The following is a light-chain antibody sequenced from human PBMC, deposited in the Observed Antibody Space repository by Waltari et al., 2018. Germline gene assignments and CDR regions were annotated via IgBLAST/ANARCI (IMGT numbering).Light chain of an antibody. J-gene: IGKJ2*03. V-gene: IGKV1-39*01. Sequence: DIQMTQSPPSLSASVGDRVTITCRASENVNNYLNWYQQKPGKAPKLLIYKASTLQSGVPSSFSGSGSGTDYTFTISSLQSEDVATYYCQHGYGTPYSFGQGTKVEIK. CDR3: QHGYGTPYS. CDR1: ENVNNY. CDR2: KAS.